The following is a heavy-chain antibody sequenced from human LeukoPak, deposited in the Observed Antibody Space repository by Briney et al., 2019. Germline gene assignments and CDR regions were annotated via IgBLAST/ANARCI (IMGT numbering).Heavy chain of an antibody. J-gene: IGHJ6*04. CDR3: AREKNYDILTGIGMDV. D-gene: IGHD3-9*01. Sequence: GRSLRLSCAASGFTFSSDAMHWVRQAPGKGLEWVAVISYDGSNKYYADSVKGRFTISRDNSKNTLYLQMNSLRAEDTAVYYCAREKNYDILTGIGMDVWGKGTTVTVSS. CDR2: ISYDGSNK. CDR1: GFTFSSDA. V-gene: IGHV3-30*04.